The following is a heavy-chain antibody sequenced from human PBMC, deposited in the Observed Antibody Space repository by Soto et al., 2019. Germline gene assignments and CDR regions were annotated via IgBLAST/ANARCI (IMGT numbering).Heavy chain of an antibody. D-gene: IGHD3-10*01. Sequence: SETLSLTCTVAGGNIIGSSWWSWIRTTPGKGLEWIGEIYHSGSTNYNPSLKSRVTISVDKSKNQFSLKLSSVTAADTAVYYCARYGLGKDYYYYGMDVWGQGTTVTVSS. J-gene: IGHJ6*02. CDR2: IYHSGST. V-gene: IGHV4-4*02. CDR3: ARYGLGKDYYYYGMDV. CDR1: GGNIIGSSW.